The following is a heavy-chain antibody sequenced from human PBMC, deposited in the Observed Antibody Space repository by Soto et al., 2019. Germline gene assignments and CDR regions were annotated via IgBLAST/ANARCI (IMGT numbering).Heavy chain of an antibody. D-gene: IGHD6-19*01. Sequence: PGESLKISCKGSGYSFTSYWISWVCQMPGKGLEWMGRIDPSDTYTSYSPSFQGHVTISADKSISTAYLQWSSLKASDTAMYYCARLDLSSGWYAYYYYGMDVWGQGTTVTVSS. J-gene: IGHJ6*02. CDR2: IDPSDTYT. V-gene: IGHV5-10-1*01. CDR3: ARLDLSSGWYAYYYYGMDV. CDR1: GYSFTSYW.